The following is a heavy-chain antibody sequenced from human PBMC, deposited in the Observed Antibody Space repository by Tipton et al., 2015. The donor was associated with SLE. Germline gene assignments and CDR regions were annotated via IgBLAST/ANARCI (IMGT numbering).Heavy chain of an antibody. J-gene: IGHJ4*02. CDR1: GASISSGSYY. CDR2: IYYSGTS. D-gene: IGHD3-3*01. Sequence: TLSLTCTVSGASISSGSYYWSWIRQSAGKGLEWIGYIYYSGTSNYNPSLKSRVTMSVDTSRNQFSLKLTSVTAADTAVYYCASLRLLRFWPEWLQDWGQGTLVTVSS. CDR3: ASLRLLRFWPEWLQD. V-gene: IGHV4-61*10.